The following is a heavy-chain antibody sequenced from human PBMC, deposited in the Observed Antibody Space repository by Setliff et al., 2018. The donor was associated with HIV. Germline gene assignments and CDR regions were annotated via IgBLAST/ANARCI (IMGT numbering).Heavy chain of an antibody. CDR2: IYTSGST. Sequence: SETLSLTCTVSGGSISSYYWSWIRQPAGKGLEWIGRIYTSGSTNYNPSLKSRVTMSVDTSKSQFSLKLSSVTAADTAVYYCARFKYYYDSSGYFYNWFDPWGQGTLVTVSS. V-gene: IGHV4-4*07. CDR1: GGSISSYY. D-gene: IGHD3-22*01. CDR3: ARFKYYYDSSGYFYNWFDP. J-gene: IGHJ5*02.